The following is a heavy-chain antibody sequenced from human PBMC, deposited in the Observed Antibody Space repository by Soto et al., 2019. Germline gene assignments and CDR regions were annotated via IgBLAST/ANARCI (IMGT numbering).Heavy chain of an antibody. V-gene: IGHV2-26*01. CDR2: IDSSGEK. CDR3: ARRHLAVAVSPWFDP. J-gene: IGHJ5*02. D-gene: IGHD6-19*01. Sequence: QVTLKESGPVLVKPTETLTLRCTVSGLSITDSVMGVSWIRQPPGQPLEWLAPIDSSGEKSYRTFLKSRLAISKDTSKSQIVLTMTNMDPADTATYYCARRHLAVAVSPWFDPWGQGIPVTVSS. CDR1: GLSITDSVMG.